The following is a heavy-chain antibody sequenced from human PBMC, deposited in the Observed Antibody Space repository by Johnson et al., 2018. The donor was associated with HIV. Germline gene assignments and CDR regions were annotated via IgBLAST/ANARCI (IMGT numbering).Heavy chain of an antibody. J-gene: IGHJ3*02. D-gene: IGHD5-12*01. CDR1: GFTFFDYG. V-gene: IGHV3-33*06. CDR3: AKRYDLGFVAWDAFDI. Sequence: QVQLVESGGGVVRPGGSLRLSCAASGFTFFDYGMSWVRQAPGKGLEWVAVIWYDGSNKYYADSVKGRFTISRDNSKNTLYLQMNSLRAEDTAVYYCAKRYDLGFVAWDAFDIWGQGTMVTVSS. CDR2: IWYDGSNK.